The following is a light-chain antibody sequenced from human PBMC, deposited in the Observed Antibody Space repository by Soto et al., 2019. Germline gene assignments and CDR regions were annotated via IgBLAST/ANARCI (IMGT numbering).Light chain of an antibody. Sequence: QSALTQPASVSGSPGQSITISCTDISSDLGNYNLVSWYQQHPGKAPKLLIYAGNKRPSGLSTLFSGSNSGNTASLTIYGLQAEDEADYYCCSFSGRSTYVFGTGTKVTVL. V-gene: IGLV2-23*01. CDR3: CSFSGRSTYV. CDR1: SSDLGNYNL. CDR2: AGN. J-gene: IGLJ1*01.